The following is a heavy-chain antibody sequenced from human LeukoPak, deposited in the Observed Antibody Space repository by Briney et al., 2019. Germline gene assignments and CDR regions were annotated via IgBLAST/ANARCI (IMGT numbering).Heavy chain of an antibody. Sequence: GASVKVSCKASGYTFTSYYMHWVRQAPGQGLEWMGIINPSGGSTSYAQKFQGRVTMTRDTSTSTVYMELSSLRSEDTAVYYCARRAYDSSGYYPGYFDYWGQGTLVTASS. CDR2: INPSGGST. CDR3: ARRAYDSSGYYPGYFDY. V-gene: IGHV1-46*01. CDR1: GYTFTSYY. D-gene: IGHD3-22*01. J-gene: IGHJ4*02.